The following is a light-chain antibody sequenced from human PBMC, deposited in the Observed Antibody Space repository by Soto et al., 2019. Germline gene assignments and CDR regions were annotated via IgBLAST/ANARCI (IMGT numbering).Light chain of an antibody. CDR2: EVS. CDR3: SSYTTSNTLV. J-gene: IGLJ2*01. CDR1: SSDVGAYTY. V-gene: IGLV2-14*01. Sequence: QSVLTQPASVSGSPGQSITISCIGTSSDVGAYTYVSWYQQHPGKAPKLMIFEVSDRPSGVSNRFSGSKSGNTASLTISGLQAEDEADYYCSSYTTSNTLVFGGGTKLTVL.